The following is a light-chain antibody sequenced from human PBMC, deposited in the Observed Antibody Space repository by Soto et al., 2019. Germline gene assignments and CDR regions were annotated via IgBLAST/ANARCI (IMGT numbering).Light chain of an antibody. V-gene: IGKV1-9*01. CDR3: QQLRSYPLS. J-gene: IGKJ4*01. CDR2: ITS. Sequence: DIQLTQSPSFLSASVGDRVTITCRASQGISDYLAWYQQEPGKAPKVLIYITSTLQSGVPSRFSGSGSGTEFTLTISSLQPEDSATYYCQQLRSYPLSFGGGTKVDIX. CDR1: QGISDY.